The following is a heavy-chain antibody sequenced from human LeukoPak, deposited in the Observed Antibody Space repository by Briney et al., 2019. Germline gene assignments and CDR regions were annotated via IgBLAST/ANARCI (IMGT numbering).Heavy chain of an antibody. D-gene: IGHD1-26*01. CDR1: GFTFSSYA. CDR2: ISYDGSNK. Sequence: GGSLRLSCAASGFTFSSYAMHWVRQAPGKGLEWVAVISYDGSNKYYADSAKGRFTISRDNSKNTLYLQMNSLRAEDTAVYYCARDFVVGARGGAFDIWGQGTMVTVSS. CDR3: ARDFVVGARGGAFDI. J-gene: IGHJ3*02. V-gene: IGHV3-30*01.